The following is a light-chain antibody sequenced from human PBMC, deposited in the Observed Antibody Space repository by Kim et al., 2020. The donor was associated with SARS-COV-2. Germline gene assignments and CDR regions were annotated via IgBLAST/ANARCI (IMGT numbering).Light chain of an antibody. J-gene: IGKJ5*01. V-gene: IGKV3-20*01. Sequence: GESVTLSCRASQSVRSSYFVWDQQKRGQAPRLLIYSASRRATGIPDRFSGSVSGTDFSLTISRLEPEDFAMYYCQQYGRSPRITFGQGTRLEIK. CDR1: QSVRSSY. CDR3: QQYGRSPRIT. CDR2: SAS.